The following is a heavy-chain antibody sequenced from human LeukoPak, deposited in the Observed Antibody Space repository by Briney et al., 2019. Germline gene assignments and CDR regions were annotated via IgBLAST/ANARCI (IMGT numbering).Heavy chain of an antibody. CDR1: GGSFSGYY. D-gene: IGHD3-10*01. Sequence: SETLSLTCAVYGGSFSGYYWSWIRQPPGKGLEWIGEINHSGSTNYNPSLKSRVTISVDTSKNQFSLKLTSVTAADMAVYYCARRALWFGELGNDYWGQGTLVTVSS. CDR3: ARRALWFGELGNDY. J-gene: IGHJ4*02. V-gene: IGHV4-34*01. CDR2: INHSGST.